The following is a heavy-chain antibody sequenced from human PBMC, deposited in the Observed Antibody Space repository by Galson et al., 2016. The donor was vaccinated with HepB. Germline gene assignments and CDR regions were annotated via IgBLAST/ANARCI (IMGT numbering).Heavy chain of an antibody. Sequence: SVKVSCKASGYIFANYGVSWVRQAPGQGPEWMGWTSGNNDNTKYAQSLQGRVAMTTDTSTSTAYMELRSLRSDDTAVYYCARIRRDYYFGMDLWGLGTTVIVSS. CDR3: ARIRRDYYFGMDL. CDR1: GYIFANYG. J-gene: IGHJ6*02. V-gene: IGHV1-18*01. CDR2: TSGNNDNT.